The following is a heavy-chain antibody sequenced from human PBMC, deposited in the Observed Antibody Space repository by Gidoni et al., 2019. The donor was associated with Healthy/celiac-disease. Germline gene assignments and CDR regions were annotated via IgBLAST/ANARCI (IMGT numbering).Heavy chain of an antibody. CDR1: GGSFSRFY. V-gene: IGHV4-34*01. CDR3: ARAPQEYSSSSGGGAAFDI. D-gene: IGHD6-6*01. Sequence: QVQLQQRGAGLLKPSETLSLTCAVFGGSFSRFYWRWIRQPPGKGLEWIGEINHSGSTNYNPSLKSRVTRSVDTSKNQFSLKLSSATAADTAVYYCARAPQEYSSSSGGGAAFDIWGQGTMVTVSS. CDR2: INHSGST. J-gene: IGHJ3*02.